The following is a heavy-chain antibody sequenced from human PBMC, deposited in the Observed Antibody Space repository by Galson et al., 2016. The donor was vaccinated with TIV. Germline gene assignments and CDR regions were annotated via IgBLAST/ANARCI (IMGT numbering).Heavy chain of an antibody. D-gene: IGHD1-26*01. V-gene: IGHV3-66*02. Sequence: LRLSCAASGLSVSINYMTWVRQAPGKGLEWVSLISDAGNTYYPDSVKGRSTVSRDNSKNTLYLQMNSLRVEDTALYYCARDRIVDATYYFYYYGLDVWGQGTAVTVSS. CDR3: ARDRIVDATYYFYYYGLDV. CDR2: ISDAGNT. J-gene: IGHJ6*02. CDR1: GLSVSINY.